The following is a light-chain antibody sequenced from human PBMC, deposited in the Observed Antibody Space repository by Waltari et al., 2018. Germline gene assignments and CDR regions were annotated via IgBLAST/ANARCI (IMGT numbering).Light chain of an antibody. V-gene: IGLV2-11*01. J-gene: IGLJ1*01. CDR2: DVS. CDR3: CAYAGSYTYV. Sequence: QSALTQPPSVSGSPGQSVTISCTGTSSDVGGYNYLSWYQQHPGRAPKLMVYDVSKRPSGVPDRVAGSKSGNTASLTISGLQAEDEADFYCCAYAGSYTYVFGTGTKVTVL. CDR1: SSDVGGYNY.